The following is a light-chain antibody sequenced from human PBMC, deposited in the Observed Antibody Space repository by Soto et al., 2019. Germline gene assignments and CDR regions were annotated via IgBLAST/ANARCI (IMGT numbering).Light chain of an antibody. Sequence: IVLTQSPDTLSLSPGERATLSCRASQSVSSSQLVWYQQKPGQAPRLLIYATSSRSSGIPDRFSGSGSGTDFALTVSELETEDFAVYYCQLYANSVWTFGHGNKLEIK. V-gene: IGKV3-20*01. CDR1: QSVSSSQ. CDR2: ATS. J-gene: IGKJ1*01. CDR3: QLYANSVWT.